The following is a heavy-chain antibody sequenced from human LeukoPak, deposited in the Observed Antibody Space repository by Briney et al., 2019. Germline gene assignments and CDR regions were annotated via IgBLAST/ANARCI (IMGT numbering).Heavy chain of an antibody. V-gene: IGHV4-4*02. CDR3: AGAWFGESPFGY. Sequence: PSETLSLTCAVSGGPISSSNWWSWVRQPPGKGLEWIGEIYHSGSTNYNPSLKSRVTISVDKSKNQFSLKLSSVTAADTAVYYCAGAWFGESPFGYWGQGTLVTVSS. D-gene: IGHD3-10*01. J-gene: IGHJ4*02. CDR2: IYHSGST. CDR1: GGPISSSNW.